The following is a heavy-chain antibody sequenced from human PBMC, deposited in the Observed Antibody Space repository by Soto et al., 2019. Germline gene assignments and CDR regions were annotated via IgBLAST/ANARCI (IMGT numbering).Heavy chain of an antibody. CDR3: VQSGCGGDCLQSYSSHSYYGLDV. D-gene: IGHD2-21*02. J-gene: IGHJ6*04. V-gene: IGHV2-5*02. Sequence: QITLKESGPTLVKPTQTLTLTCTFSGFSLSTIGVGVGWIRQPPGKALEWLALIYWDDDKRYSPSLKSRLTVNKVTSKNQVVLTMTKMLPVDTATSYCVQSGCGGDCLQSYSSHSYYGLDVWGEGTKVPVSS. CDR1: GFSLSTIGVG. CDR2: IYWDDDK.